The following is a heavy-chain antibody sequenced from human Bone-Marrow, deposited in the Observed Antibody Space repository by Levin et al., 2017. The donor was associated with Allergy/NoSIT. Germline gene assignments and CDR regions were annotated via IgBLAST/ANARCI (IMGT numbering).Heavy chain of an antibody. Sequence: SETLSLTCTVSGGSLSSGYYYWSWIRQPPGKGLEWIGYIYYTGSTKYNPSLKSRVTISVDTSKNQFSLKLSSVTAADTAVYFCMRAPHYDYGAYYSYGMDVWGQGTAVTVSS. J-gene: IGHJ6*02. D-gene: IGHD4-17*01. CDR2: IYYTGST. CDR1: GGSLSSGYYY. CDR3: MRAPHYDYGAYYSYGMDV. V-gene: IGHV4-61*01.